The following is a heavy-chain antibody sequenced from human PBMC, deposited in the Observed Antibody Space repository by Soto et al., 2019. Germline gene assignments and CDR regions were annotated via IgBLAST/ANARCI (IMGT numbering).Heavy chain of an antibody. D-gene: IGHD2-21*01. CDR2: VYNSGST. Sequence: PSETLSLTCTVSGGCITSYNWKWLRQPPGKALEWIGYVYNSGSTNYNPSLKSRVTISVDTSKNQFSLKVNSVTAADTAVYYCARRAVVAVTGRLDNWLYPWGQGISVTVSS. CDR1: GGCITSYN. V-gene: IGHV4-59*01. CDR3: ARRAVVAVTGRLDNWLYP. J-gene: IGHJ5*01.